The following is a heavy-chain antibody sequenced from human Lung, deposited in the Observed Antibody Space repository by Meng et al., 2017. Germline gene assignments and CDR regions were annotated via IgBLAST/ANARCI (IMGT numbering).Heavy chain of an antibody. V-gene: IGHV3-30*18. CDR3: AKDLSKQQQLGELDY. Sequence: QVQLWESGGGVVQPGRSLRLSCAASGFTFSSYGMHWVRQAPGKGLEWVAVISYDGSNKYYADSVKGRFTISRDNSKNTLYLQMNSLRAEDTAVYYCAKDLSKQQQLGELDYWGQGTLVTVSS. D-gene: IGHD6-13*01. CDR2: ISYDGSNK. CDR1: GFTFSSYG. J-gene: IGHJ4*02.